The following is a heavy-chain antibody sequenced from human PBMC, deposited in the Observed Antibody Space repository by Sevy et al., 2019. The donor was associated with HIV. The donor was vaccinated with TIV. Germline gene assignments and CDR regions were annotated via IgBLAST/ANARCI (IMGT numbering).Heavy chain of an antibody. J-gene: IGHJ5*02. Sequence: ASVKVSCKASGYTFTNYGISWVRQAPGQELEWMGWINVYNGDTVYAQKVQGRVTVTTDTSTSTAYMELRSLRSDDTAVYYCARGLYSSSWEAWFDPWGQGTLVTVSS. CDR3: ARGLYSSSWEAWFDP. D-gene: IGHD6-13*01. V-gene: IGHV1-18*04. CDR2: INVYNGDT. CDR1: GYTFTNYG.